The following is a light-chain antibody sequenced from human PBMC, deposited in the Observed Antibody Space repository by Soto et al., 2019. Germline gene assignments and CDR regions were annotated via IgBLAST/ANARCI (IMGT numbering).Light chain of an antibody. Sequence: QSALTQPRSVSGSPGQSVTISCTGTSSYVGGYNYVSWYQQHPGKAPKVMIYDVSRRPSGVPDRFSGTKSGNTASLTISGLQAEDEADYYCCSYAVSNTFWVFGGGTKLTVL. CDR2: DVS. V-gene: IGLV2-11*01. CDR1: SSYVGGYNY. J-gene: IGLJ3*02. CDR3: CSYAVSNTFWV.